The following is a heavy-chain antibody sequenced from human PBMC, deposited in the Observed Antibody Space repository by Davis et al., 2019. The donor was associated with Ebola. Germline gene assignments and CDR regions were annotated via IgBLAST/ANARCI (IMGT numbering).Heavy chain of an antibody. CDR2: SSGGNGRT. CDR3: ARGRDTGSWIIDY. J-gene: IGHJ4*02. CDR1: GYTFAHYA. Sequence: AASVKVSCKASGYTFAHYAIHWVRRAPGQRLEWMGCSSGGNGRTEFSQHFQARVTLTRDASASTAYMELSSLRYEDMAIYYCARGRDTGSWIIDYWGQGTLVTVSS. V-gene: IGHV1-3*02. D-gene: IGHD6-13*01.